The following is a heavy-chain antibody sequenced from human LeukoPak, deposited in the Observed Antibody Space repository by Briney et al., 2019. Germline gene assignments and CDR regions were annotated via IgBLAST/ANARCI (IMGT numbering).Heavy chain of an antibody. V-gene: IGHV3-21*01. CDR3: ARRPEMAVDY. CDR1: GFTFSSYS. Sequence: GGSLRLSCAASGFTFSSYSMNWVRQAPGKGLEWVSSIGSSSSYIYYADSVKGRFTISRDNAKNSLYLQMNSLRAEDTAVYYCARRPEMAVDYWGQGTLVTVSS. D-gene: IGHD5-24*01. J-gene: IGHJ4*02. CDR2: IGSSSSYI.